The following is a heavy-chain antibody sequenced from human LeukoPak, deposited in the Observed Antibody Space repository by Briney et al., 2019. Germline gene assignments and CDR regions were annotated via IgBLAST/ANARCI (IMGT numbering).Heavy chain of an antibody. V-gene: IGHV4-59*08. CDR3: ARQSDDLGYFQH. J-gene: IGHJ1*01. CDR1: GGSISGYY. Sequence: TSETLSLTCSVSGGSISGYYWSWIRQPPGKGLEWIGYIYYSGSTNYNPSLKSRVTISVDTSKNQFSLKLSSVTAADTAVYYCARQSDDLGYFQHLGQGTLVTVSS. CDR2: IYYSGST. D-gene: IGHD3-16*01.